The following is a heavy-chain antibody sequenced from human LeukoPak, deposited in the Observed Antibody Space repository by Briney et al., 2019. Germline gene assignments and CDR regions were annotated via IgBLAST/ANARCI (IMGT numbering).Heavy chain of an antibody. CDR2: MNPNSGNT. V-gene: IGHV1-8*01. CDR1: GYTLTSYD. D-gene: IGHD3-10*01. J-gene: IGHJ3*02. CDR3: ACQGVNDAFDI. Sequence: GASVKVSCKASGYTLTSYDIHWVRQATGQGLEWMGWMNPNSGNTGYAQKFQGRVTMTRNTSISTAYMELGSLRSEDTAVYYCACQGVNDAFDIWGQGTMVTVSS.